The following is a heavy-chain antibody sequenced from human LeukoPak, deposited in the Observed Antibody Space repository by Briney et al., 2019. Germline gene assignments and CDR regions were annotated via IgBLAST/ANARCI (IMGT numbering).Heavy chain of an antibody. CDR3: ARRTYSAAYWKHFDY. J-gene: IGHJ4*02. CDR2: IYYSDST. CDR1: GGSISSGGYS. V-gene: IGHV4-30-4*07. Sequence: SETLSLTCAVSGGSISSGGYSWSWIRQPPGKGLEWIGYIYYSDSTYYNPSLKSRVTISIYTSKNQFSLKLNSVTAADTAVYFCARRTYSAAYWKHFDYWGQGTLVTVSS. D-gene: IGHD1-1*01.